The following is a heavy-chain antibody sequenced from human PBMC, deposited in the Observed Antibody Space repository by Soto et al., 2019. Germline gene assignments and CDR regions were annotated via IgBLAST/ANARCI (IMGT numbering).Heavy chain of an antibody. Sequence: SETLSLTCTVSGGSVTNSSYYWGWIRQSPGKGLEWIGSVYYRGRSYSKSSVKSRVTISVDTSKNRFSLSLNSVTASDTAVYFCVSQRTTVPTQAYFDYWGPGALDTVSS. CDR1: GGSVTNSSYY. V-gene: IGHV4-39*01. CDR2: VYYRGRS. D-gene: IGHD4-17*01. J-gene: IGHJ4*02. CDR3: VSQRTTVPTQAYFDY.